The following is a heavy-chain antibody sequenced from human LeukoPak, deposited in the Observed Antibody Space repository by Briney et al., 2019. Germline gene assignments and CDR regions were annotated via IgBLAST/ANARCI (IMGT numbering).Heavy chain of an antibody. Sequence: GGSLRLSCAASGFTFSSYAMSWARQAPGKGLEWVSAISGSGGSTYYADSVKGRFTISRDNSKNTLYLQMNSLRAEDTAVYYCAKDVGDYGDYFDYWGQGTLVTVSS. V-gene: IGHV3-23*01. CDR3: AKDVGDYGDYFDY. CDR2: ISGSGGST. D-gene: IGHD4-17*01. J-gene: IGHJ4*02. CDR1: GFTFSSYA.